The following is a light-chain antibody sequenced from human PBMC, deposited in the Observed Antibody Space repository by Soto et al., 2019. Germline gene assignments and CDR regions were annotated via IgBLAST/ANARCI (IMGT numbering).Light chain of an antibody. Sequence: EIVLTQSPGTLSLSPGERATLSCRASQSFSNNYLAWYQQKPGQAPRLLIYGASNRATGIPDRFSGSGSGTDFTLTISSLQPEDFSVYYCQQRSNWPLITFGQGTRLEIK. CDR1: QSFSNNY. V-gene: IGKV3D-20*02. CDR2: GAS. J-gene: IGKJ5*01. CDR3: QQRSNWPLIT.